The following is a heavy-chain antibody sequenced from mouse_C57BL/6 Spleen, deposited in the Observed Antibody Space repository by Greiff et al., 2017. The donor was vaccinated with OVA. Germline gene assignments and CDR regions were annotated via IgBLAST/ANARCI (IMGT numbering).Heavy chain of an antibody. D-gene: IGHD3-3*01. CDR1: GFTFSSYT. CDR3: ARRLGDFYAMDY. J-gene: IGHJ4*01. V-gene: IGHV5-9*01. Sequence: DVMLVESGGGLVKPGGSLKLSCAASGFTFSSYTMSWVRQTPEKRLEWVATISGGGGNTYYPDSVKGRFTISRDNAKNTLYLQMSSLRSEDTALYYCARRLGDFYAMDYWGQGTSVTVSS. CDR2: ISGGGGNT.